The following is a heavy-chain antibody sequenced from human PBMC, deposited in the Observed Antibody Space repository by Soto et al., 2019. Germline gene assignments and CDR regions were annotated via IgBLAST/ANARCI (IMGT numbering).Heavy chain of an antibody. V-gene: IGHV4-34*01. Sequence: ASETLSLTCAVYGGFFIGYYWSWIRQPPWKGLEWIGEINHSGSTNYNPSLKSRVTISVDTSKNQFSLKLSSVTAADTAVYYCARERIRGGYKAYYYYGMDVWGQGTTVTVS. J-gene: IGHJ6*02. CDR2: INHSGST. CDR1: GGFFIGYY. CDR3: ARERIRGGYKAYYYYGMDV. D-gene: IGHD6-25*01.